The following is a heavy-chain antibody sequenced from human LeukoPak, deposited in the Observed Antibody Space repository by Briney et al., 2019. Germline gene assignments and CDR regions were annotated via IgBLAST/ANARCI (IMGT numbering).Heavy chain of an antibody. Sequence: GGSLRLSCAASGFTVSSNYMSWVRQAPGKGLEWVSIIYSGGSTYYADSVKGRFTISRDNSKNTLYLQMSFLRAEDTAVYFCVREVAAAGSDNKYYFDYWGQGTLVTVSS. J-gene: IGHJ4*02. CDR3: VREVAAAGSDNKYYFDY. CDR2: IYSGGST. D-gene: IGHD6-13*01. V-gene: IGHV3-66*01. CDR1: GFTVSSNY.